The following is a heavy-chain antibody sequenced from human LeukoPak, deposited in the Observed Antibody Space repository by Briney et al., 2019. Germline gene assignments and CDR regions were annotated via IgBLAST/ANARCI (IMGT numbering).Heavy chain of an antibody. CDR3: AYGAFLDY. J-gene: IGHJ4*02. Sequence: GRSLRLSCAASGFTFSSYGMHWVRQAPGKGLEWVAVISYDGSNKYYADSVKGRFTISRDNSKNTLYLQMNSPRAEGTAVYYCAYGAFLDYWGQGTLVTVSS. CDR1: GFTFSSYG. CDR2: ISYDGSNK. D-gene: IGHD4-17*01. V-gene: IGHV3-30*03.